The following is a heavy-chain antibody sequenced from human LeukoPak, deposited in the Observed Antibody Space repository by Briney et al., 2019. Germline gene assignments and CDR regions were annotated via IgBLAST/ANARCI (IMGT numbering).Heavy chain of an antibody. CDR1: GYTFTSYG. Sequence: ASVKVSCKASGYTFTSYGISWVRQAPGQGLEWMGWISAYNGNTNYAQKLQGRVTMTTDTSTSTAYMELRSLRSDDTAVYYCARTQEWELPYYFDYWGQGTLVTVSS. CDR2: ISAYNGNT. V-gene: IGHV1-18*01. CDR3: ARTQEWELPYYFDY. D-gene: IGHD1-26*01. J-gene: IGHJ4*02.